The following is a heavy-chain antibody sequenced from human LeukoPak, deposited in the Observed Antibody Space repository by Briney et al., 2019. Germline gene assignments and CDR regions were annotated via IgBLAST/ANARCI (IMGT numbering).Heavy chain of an antibody. Sequence: GESLKISCKGSGYSFTSYWNGWVRQMPGKGLEWMGIMYPVDSDTRYSPSFQGQVTISADKSVSTAYLQWSSLKASDTAMYYCARLGYCTGGSCYSLGAPYDYWGQGTLVTVSS. CDR3: ARLGYCTGGSCYSLGAPYDY. D-gene: IGHD2-15*01. CDR1: GYSFTSYW. V-gene: IGHV5-51*01. J-gene: IGHJ4*02. CDR2: MYPVDSDT.